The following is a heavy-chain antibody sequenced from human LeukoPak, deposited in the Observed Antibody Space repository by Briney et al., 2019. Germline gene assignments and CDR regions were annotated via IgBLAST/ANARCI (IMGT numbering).Heavy chain of an antibody. CDR1: GYTFSSYA. V-gene: IGHV3-23*01. Sequence: PGGSRRLSCAASGYTFSSYAMSWVRQAPGKGLEWVSAISGSGGSTYYADSVKGRFTISRDNSKNTLDLQMNSLRVEDTAVYYCAKGAYSSGWDWGQGTLVTVSS. CDR2: ISGSGGST. J-gene: IGHJ4*02. CDR3: AKGAYSSGWD. D-gene: IGHD6-25*01.